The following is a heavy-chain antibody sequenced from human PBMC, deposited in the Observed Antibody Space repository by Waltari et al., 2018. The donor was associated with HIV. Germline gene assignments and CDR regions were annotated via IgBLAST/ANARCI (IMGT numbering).Heavy chain of an antibody. J-gene: IGHJ4*02. D-gene: IGHD6-25*01. CDR3: ARNPPAGVGIWYFDF. CDR1: GGTFSSNA. CDR2: IIPILGAT. Sequence: QVQLVQSGAEVKKPGASVKVSCKTSGGTFSSNAISWVRQAPGQGLEWMGRIIPILGATNYAQKFQGRVTITADKSTGTAYMELSSLRSEDTAVYYCARNPPAGVGIWYFDFWGQGTLVTVSS. V-gene: IGHV1-69*04.